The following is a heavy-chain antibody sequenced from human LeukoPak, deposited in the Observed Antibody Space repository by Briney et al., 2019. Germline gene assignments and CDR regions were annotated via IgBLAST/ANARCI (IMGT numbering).Heavy chain of an antibody. Sequence: GRSLRLSCAASGFTFSSYGMHWVRQAPGKGLEWVAVISYDGSNKYYADSVKGRFTISRDNSKNTLYLQMNSLRAEDTAVYYCATRSLQDEWEPIEEYFQHWGQGTLVTVSS. V-gene: IGHV3-30*03. CDR2: ISYDGSNK. CDR1: GFTFSSYG. CDR3: ATRSLQDEWEPIEEYFQH. J-gene: IGHJ1*01. D-gene: IGHD1-26*01.